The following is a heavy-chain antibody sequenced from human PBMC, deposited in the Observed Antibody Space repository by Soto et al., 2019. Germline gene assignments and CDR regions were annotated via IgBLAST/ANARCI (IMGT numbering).Heavy chain of an antibody. CDR2: IIPIFGTA. CDR1: GYTFTSYD. Sequence: EASVKVSCKASGYTFTSYDINWVRQATGQGLEWMGGIIPIFGTANYAQKFQGRVTITADESTSTAYMELSSLRSEDTAVYYCARGSYSSPKTNYYYYYGMDVWGQGTTVTVSS. CDR3: ARGSYSSPKTNYYYYYGMDV. V-gene: IGHV1-69*13. J-gene: IGHJ6*02. D-gene: IGHD6-13*01.